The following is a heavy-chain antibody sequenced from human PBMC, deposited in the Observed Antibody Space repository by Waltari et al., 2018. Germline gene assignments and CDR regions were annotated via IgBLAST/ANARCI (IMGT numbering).Heavy chain of an antibody. CDR3: ARERGGGFYYFDY. D-gene: IGHD3-16*01. Sequence: QVQLVQSGAEVKKPGASVKVSCKASGYTFTSYAMHWVRQAPGQRLEWMGWINAGNGNTKYSQKFQGRVTITRDTSASTAYMELGSLRSEDTAVYYWARERGGGFYYFDYWGQGTLVTVSS. CDR2: INAGNGNT. J-gene: IGHJ4*02. CDR1: GYTFTSYA. V-gene: IGHV1-3*01.